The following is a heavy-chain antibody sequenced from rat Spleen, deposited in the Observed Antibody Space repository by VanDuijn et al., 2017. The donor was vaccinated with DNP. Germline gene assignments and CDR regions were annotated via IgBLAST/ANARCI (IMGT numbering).Heavy chain of an antibody. Sequence: EVQLQESGPGLVKPSQSLSLTCSVTGYSITTNHQWTWIRKFPGNKLEWMGYVTNAGSTDYNPSLKSRISITKDTSKNQFFLQLNSVATEDTATYYCAIQLGVFDYWDQGVMVTVSS. D-gene: IGHD5-1*01. CDR3: AIQLGVFDY. CDR1: GYSITTNHQ. V-gene: IGHV3-3*01. J-gene: IGHJ2*01. CDR2: VTNAGST.